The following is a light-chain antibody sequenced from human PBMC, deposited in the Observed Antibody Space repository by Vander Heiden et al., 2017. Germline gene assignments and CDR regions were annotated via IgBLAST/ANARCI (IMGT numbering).Light chain of an antibody. Sequence: EIVMTQSPATLSVSPGERVTLSCRASQSVRSNLAWYQQKPGQAPRLLIYGASTRATGIPARFSGSGSGTEFILTISSLQSEDFAVYYCQQDTNWPPWTFGQGSKV. CDR3: QQDTNWPPWT. J-gene: IGKJ1*01. V-gene: IGKV3-15*01. CDR2: GAS. CDR1: QSVRSN.